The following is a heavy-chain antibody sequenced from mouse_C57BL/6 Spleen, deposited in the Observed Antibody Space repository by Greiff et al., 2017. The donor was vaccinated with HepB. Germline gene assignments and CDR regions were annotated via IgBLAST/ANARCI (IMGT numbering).Heavy chain of an antibody. CDR3: ARYSNYWYFDV. Sequence: VQLQQSGPELVKPGASVKISCKASGYAFSSSWMNWVKQRPGKGLEWIGRIYPGDGDTNYNGKFKGKATLTAAKSSSTAYMQLSSLTSEDSAVYFGARYSNYWYFDVWGTGTTVTVSS. CDR2: IYPGDGDT. V-gene: IGHV1-82*01. D-gene: IGHD2-5*01. CDR1: GYAFSSSW. J-gene: IGHJ1*03.